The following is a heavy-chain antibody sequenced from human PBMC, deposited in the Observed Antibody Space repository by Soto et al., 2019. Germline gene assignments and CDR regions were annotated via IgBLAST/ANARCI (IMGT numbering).Heavy chain of an antibody. J-gene: IGHJ4*02. CDR1: GFTFSSYA. CDR2: ISSNGGST. D-gene: IGHD5-18*01. CDR3: VKGLGIQLWLGSLEYYFDY. Sequence: PGGSLRLSCSASGFTFSSYAMHWVRQAPGKGLEYVSAISSNGGSTYYADSVKGRFTISRDNSKNTLYLQMSSLRAEDTAVYYCVKGLGIQLWLGSLEYYFDYWGQGTLVTVSS. V-gene: IGHV3-64D*08.